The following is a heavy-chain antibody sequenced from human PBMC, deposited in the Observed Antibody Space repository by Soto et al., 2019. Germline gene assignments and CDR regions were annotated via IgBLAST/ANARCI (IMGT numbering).Heavy chain of an antibody. CDR3: ARNVPYGYSRFDY. V-gene: IGHV1-3*01. D-gene: IGHD5-18*01. Sequence: QVHLVQSGAEVKKPGASVKVSCKTSGYTFTNHVIHWVRQAPGPRLEWMGWVNAGNDNTKWSREFQGRLTLTKDTSAATAYVELRTLTSEGTAMYFCARNVPYGYSRFDYWGHGPLVTVSS. CDR2: VNAGNDNT. J-gene: IGHJ4*01. CDR1: GYTFTNHV.